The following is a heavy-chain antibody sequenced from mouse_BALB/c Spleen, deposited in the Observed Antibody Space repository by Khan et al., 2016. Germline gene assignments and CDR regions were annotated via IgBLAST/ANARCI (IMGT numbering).Heavy chain of an antibody. CDR2: IDLAYGNT. CDR1: GSNIKDTY. D-gene: IGHD2-12*01. CDR3: ASWGCLRGCDY. Sequence: VQLQQSGAELVKPGASVKLSYTASGSNIKDTYMHWVKQRPEQGLEWIGRIDLAYGNTKSDPTFQGKATITADTYSTTAYLKLSSLTSEDTAVLYCASWGCLRGCDYWGPGTLVAVSA. V-gene: IGHV14-3*02. J-gene: IGHJ3*01.